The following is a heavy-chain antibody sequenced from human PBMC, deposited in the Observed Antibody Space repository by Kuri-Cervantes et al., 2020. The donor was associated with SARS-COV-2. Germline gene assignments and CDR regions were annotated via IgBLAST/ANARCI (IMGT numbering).Heavy chain of an antibody. CDR2: IIPIFGTA. V-gene: IGHV1-69*06. CDR1: GGTFSSYA. Sequence: SVKVSCKASGGTFSSYAISWVRQAPGQGLEWMGGIIPIFGTANYAQKFQGRVTITADKSTSTAYMELSSLRSEDTAVYYCARERSGGYEPYYFDYWGQGTLVTVSS. J-gene: IGHJ4*02. D-gene: IGHD1-26*01. CDR3: ARERSGGYEPYYFDY.